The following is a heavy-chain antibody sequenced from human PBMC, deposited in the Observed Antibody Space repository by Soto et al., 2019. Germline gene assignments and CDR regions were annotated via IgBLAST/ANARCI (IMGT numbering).Heavy chain of an antibody. CDR1: GFTFSSYA. CDR3: ANTVCGITLFGCMDV. D-gene: IGHD3-3*01. V-gene: IGHV3-23*01. CDR2: ISGSGGST. Sequence: EVQLLESGGGLVQPGGSLRLSCAASGFTFSSYAMSWVRQAPGKGLEWVSAISGSGGSTYYADSVKGRFTISRDNSKNSLYLQMNSLRAEDTAVYYCANTVCGITLFGCMDVWGQGTTVTVSS. J-gene: IGHJ6*02.